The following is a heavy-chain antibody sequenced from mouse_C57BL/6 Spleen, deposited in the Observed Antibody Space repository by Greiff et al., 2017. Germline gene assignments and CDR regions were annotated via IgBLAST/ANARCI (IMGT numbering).Heavy chain of an antibody. CDR1: GYTFTDYE. J-gene: IGHJ3*01. V-gene: IGHV1-15*01. D-gene: IGHD1-1*01. Sequence: QVQLQQSGAELVRPGASVTLSCKASGYTFTDYEMPWVKQTPVHGLEWIGAIDPETGGTAYNQKFKGKAILTADKSSSTAYMELRSLTSEDSAVYYCTRDYYGSPWFAYWGQGTLVTVSA. CDR2: IDPETGGT. CDR3: TRDYYGSPWFAY.